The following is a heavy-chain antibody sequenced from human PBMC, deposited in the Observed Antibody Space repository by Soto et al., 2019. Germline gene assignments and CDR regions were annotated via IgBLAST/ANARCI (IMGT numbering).Heavy chain of an antibody. J-gene: IGHJ5*02. CDR2: IYHSGST. Sequence: PSETLSLTCAVSGYSISSGYYCGWIRQPPGKGLEWIGSIYHSGSTYYNPSLKSRVTISVDTSKNQFSLKLSSVTAADTAVYYCARVGETGTTIGGLNWFDPWGQGTLVTVS. CDR3: ARVGETGTTIGGLNWFDP. D-gene: IGHD1-7*01. V-gene: IGHV4-38-2*01. CDR1: GYSISSGYY.